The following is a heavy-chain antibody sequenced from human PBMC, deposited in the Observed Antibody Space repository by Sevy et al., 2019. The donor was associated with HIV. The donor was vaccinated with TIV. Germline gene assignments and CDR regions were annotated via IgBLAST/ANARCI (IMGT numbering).Heavy chain of an antibody. D-gene: IGHD3-10*01. CDR1: GFTFSSYG. CDR3: AGGLLWFGEFNSISG. V-gene: IGHV3-30*03. CDR2: ISYDGSNK. Sequence: GGSLRLSCAASGFTFSSYGMHWVRQAPGKGLEWVAVISYDGSNKYYADSVKGRFTISRDNSKNTLYLQMNSLRAEDTAVYYCAGGLLWFGEFNSISGWGQGTLVTVSS. J-gene: IGHJ4*02.